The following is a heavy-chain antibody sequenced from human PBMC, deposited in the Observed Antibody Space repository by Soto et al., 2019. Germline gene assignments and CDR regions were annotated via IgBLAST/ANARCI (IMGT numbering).Heavy chain of an antibody. V-gene: IGHV1-2*02. Sequence: QVQLVQSGAEVKEPGDSVRVSCEASGYTFTAYYIHWVRRAPGQGLEWMGWINPKFGDTTYAQDFQGRVSMTRDMSISTVYMELSRLTSDDTALYYCARNMDYYYGRGSGNGHGVWGQGTTVTVFS. CDR3: ARNMDYYYGRGSGNGHGV. CDR2: INPKFGDT. CDR1: GYTFTAYY. J-gene: IGHJ6*02. D-gene: IGHD3-10*02.